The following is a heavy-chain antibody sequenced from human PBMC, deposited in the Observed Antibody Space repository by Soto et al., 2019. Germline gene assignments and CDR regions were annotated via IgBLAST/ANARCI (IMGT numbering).Heavy chain of an antibody. CDR3: IGTYSGSSMRFDY. Sequence: EVQLVESGGGLVKPGGSLRLSCAASGFTFSNAWMTWVRQAPGKGLEWVGRVKSKTDGGTIDYAAPVKDRFNISRDDSKNTLYLQMSSLKIEYTAVYYCIGTYSGSSMRFDYWGQGNLVTVSS. CDR2: VKSKTDGGTI. CDR1: GFTFSNAW. J-gene: IGHJ4*02. D-gene: IGHD5-12*01. V-gene: IGHV3-15*01.